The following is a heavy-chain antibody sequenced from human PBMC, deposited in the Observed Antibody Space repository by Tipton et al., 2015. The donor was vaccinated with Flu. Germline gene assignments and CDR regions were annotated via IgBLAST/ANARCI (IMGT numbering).Heavy chain of an antibody. CDR1: GGSISYYY. Sequence: TLSLTCTVSGGSISYYYWSWIRQPPGKGLEWIGYIYYSGSTNYNHSLKSRVTISVDTSKNQFSLNLSSVTAADTAVYYCARGGTVRNGMDVWGQGTTVTVSS. J-gene: IGHJ6*02. D-gene: IGHD4-11*01. V-gene: IGHV4-59*01. CDR3: ARGGTVRNGMDV. CDR2: IYYSGST.